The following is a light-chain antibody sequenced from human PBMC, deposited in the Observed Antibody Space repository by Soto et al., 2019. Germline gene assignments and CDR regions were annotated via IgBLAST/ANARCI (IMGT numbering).Light chain of an antibody. Sequence: VVMPQSPGTLSFSPGERATLSCRASQSVNSYLSWFQQKPGQAPRLLIFAASSRATGIPDRFSGSGSGTDFTLSISILQPEDFATYCCQHTYILPWAFGQGTKVDIK. CDR1: QSVNSY. CDR2: AAS. CDR3: QHTYILPWA. V-gene: IGKV3D-15*03. J-gene: IGKJ1*01.